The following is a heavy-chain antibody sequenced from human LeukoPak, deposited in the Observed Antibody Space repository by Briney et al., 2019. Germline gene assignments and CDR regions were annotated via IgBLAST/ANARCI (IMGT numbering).Heavy chain of an antibody. J-gene: IGHJ6*03. D-gene: IGHD1-26*01. Sequence: ASVKVSCKASGYTFTSYDIDWVRQATGQGLEWMGCMNPNSGNTGYAQKFQGRVTMTRNTSISTAYMELSSLRSEDTAVYYCARGSGSYLWIYYYYMDVWGKGTTVTISS. CDR3: ARGSGSYLWIYYYYMDV. V-gene: IGHV1-8*01. CDR2: MNPNSGNT. CDR1: GYTFTSYD.